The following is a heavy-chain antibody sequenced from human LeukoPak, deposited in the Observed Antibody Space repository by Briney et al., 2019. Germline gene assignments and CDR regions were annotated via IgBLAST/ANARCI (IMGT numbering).Heavy chain of an antibody. CDR2: ISSSSYI. Sequence: PGGSLRLSCAASGFTFSSYSMNWVRQAPGKGLEWVSSISSSSYIYYADSVKGRFTISRDNAKNSLYLQMNSLRAEDTAVYYCARDVQYYDFWSGYYTDDAFDIWGQGTMVTVSS. J-gene: IGHJ3*02. D-gene: IGHD3-3*01. CDR1: GFTFSSYS. V-gene: IGHV3-21*01. CDR3: ARDVQYYDFWSGYYTDDAFDI.